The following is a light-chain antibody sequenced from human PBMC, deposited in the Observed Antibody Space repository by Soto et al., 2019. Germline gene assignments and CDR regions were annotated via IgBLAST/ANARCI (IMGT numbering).Light chain of an antibody. CDR3: SSYAGSNNVL. CDR2: EVN. CDR1: SSDVGGYNF. V-gene: IGLV2-8*01. Sequence: QPVLTQPPSASGSPGQSVAISCTGTSSDVGGYNFVSWYQQHPGRAPKVLIYEVNKRASGVPDRFSGSKSGNTASLTVSGLQAEDEADYYCSSYAGSNNVLFGGGTKVTVL. J-gene: IGLJ2*01.